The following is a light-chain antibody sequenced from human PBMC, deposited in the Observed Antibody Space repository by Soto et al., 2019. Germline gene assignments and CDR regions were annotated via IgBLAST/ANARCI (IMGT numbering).Light chain of an antibody. J-gene: IGKJ5*01. V-gene: IGKV3-15*01. CDR2: DAS. CDR1: QSVSSN. CDR3: QQYIKWPIT. Sequence: EIVFAPSPATLSLSPRERATLSCGASQSVSSNLAWYQQKPGQAPRLLISDASTRATGIPARFSGSGSGTEFTLTVSSLQSEDFAVYYCQQYIKWPITFGQGTRLEIK.